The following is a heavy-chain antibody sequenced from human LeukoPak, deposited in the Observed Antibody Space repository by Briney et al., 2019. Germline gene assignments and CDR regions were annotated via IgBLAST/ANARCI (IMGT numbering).Heavy chain of an antibody. CDR2: IYYSGST. CDR3: ASPYYGDYFYFDL. D-gene: IGHD3-3*01. Sequence: SETLSLTCIVSGGSISSSSYYWGWIRQPPGKGLEWIGSIYYSGSTYYNPSLKSRVTISVDTSKNQFSLKLSSVTAADTAVYYCASPYYGDYFYFDLWGRGTLVTVSS. V-gene: IGHV4-39*07. CDR1: GGSISSSSYY. J-gene: IGHJ2*01.